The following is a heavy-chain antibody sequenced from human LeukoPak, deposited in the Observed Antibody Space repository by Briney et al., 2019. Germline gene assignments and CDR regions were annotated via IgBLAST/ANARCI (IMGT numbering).Heavy chain of an antibody. D-gene: IGHD4-17*01. CDR3: ARATVTTDYYYMDV. CDR1: GYTFTGYY. CDR2: INPNSGGT. J-gene: IGHJ6*03. V-gene: IGHV1-2*02. Sequence: ASVKVSCKASGYTFTGYYMHWVRQAPGQGLEWMGWINPNSGGTNYAQKFQGRVTMTRDTSISTAYRELSRLRSDDTAVYYCARATVTTDYYYMDVWGKGTTVTVSS.